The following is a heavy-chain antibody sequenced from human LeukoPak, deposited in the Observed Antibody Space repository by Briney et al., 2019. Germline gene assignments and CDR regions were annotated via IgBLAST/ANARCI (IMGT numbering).Heavy chain of an antibody. Sequence: PSETLSLTCAVYGGSLSGYYWSWIRQPPGKGLEWIGEINHSGSTNYNPSLKSRVTISVDTSKNQFSLKLSSVTAADTAEYLCARDYYRDSSGFSRDDAFDLWGQGTVVIVSS. D-gene: IGHD3-22*01. CDR1: GGSLSGYY. CDR3: ARDYYRDSSGFSRDDAFDL. J-gene: IGHJ3*01. V-gene: IGHV4-34*01. CDR2: INHSGST.